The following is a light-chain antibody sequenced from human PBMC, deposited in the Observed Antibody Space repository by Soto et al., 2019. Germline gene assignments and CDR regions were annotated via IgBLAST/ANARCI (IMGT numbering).Light chain of an antibody. Sequence: DIVMTQSPATLSVSPGERATLSCRASQSVRSNLAWYQQEPGQAPRLLIYGASTRATGIPARFSGSGSGTEFTLTISSLQSEDFGVYYCQQYNNWPPWSFGQGTKV. CDR3: QQYNNWPPWS. CDR2: GAS. J-gene: IGKJ1*01. CDR1: QSVRSN. V-gene: IGKV3-15*01.